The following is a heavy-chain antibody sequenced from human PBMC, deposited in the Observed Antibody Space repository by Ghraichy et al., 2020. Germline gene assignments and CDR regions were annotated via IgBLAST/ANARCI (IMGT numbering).Heavy chain of an antibody. D-gene: IGHD6-19*01. CDR2: VFHTGST. V-gene: IGHV4-59*04. Sequence: SETLSLTCSVAGGSFSSYYWTWVRQTPGKGLEWIGYVFHTGSTHFNPSLKSRLTMSVDTSRNQFSLKLSSVTAADTAVYYCAGSSGWYRLDHWGKGTLVTVSS. J-gene: IGHJ4*02. CDR1: GGSFSSYY. CDR3: AGSSGWYRLDH.